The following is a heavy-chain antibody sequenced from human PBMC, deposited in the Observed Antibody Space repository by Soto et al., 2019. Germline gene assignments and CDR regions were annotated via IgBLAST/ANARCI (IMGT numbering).Heavy chain of an antibody. CDR2: TNHSGST. CDR1: GGSFSGYY. Sequence: QVQLQQWGAGLLKPSETLSLTCAVYGGSFSGYYWSWIRQPPGKGLEWIGETNHSGSTNYNPSLKSRVTIPVDTSKNQFSLKLSSVTAADTAVYYCARRSGSYLGYYYYGMDVWGQGTTVTVSS. CDR3: ARRSGSYLGYYYYGMDV. J-gene: IGHJ6*02. V-gene: IGHV4-34*01. D-gene: IGHD1-26*01.